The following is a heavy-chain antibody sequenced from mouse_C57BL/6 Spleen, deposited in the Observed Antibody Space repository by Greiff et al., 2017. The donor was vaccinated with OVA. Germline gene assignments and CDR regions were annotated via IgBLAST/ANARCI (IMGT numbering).Heavy chain of an antibody. J-gene: IGHJ3*01. V-gene: IGHV1-82*01. Sequence: VQLQQSGPELVKPGASVEISCKASGYAFSSSWMNWVKQRPGKGLEWIGRIYPGDGDTNYNGKFKGKATLTADKSSSTAYMQLSSLTSEDSAVYFCASITTVVATDAYWGQGTLVTVSA. CDR3: ASITTVVATDAY. CDR2: IYPGDGDT. D-gene: IGHD1-1*01. CDR1: GYAFSSSW.